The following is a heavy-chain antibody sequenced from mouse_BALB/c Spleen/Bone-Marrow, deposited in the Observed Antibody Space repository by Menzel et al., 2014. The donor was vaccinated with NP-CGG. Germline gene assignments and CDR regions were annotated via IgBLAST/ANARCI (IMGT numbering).Heavy chain of an antibody. CDR1: GFTFTSYW. D-gene: IGHD2-1*01. CDR3: ARDGNYRYAMDY. Sequence: QVQLQQSGDELVKPGASVKLSCMASGFTFTSYWIHWVKQRPGQGPEWIGEINPSNGRTNCNEKFKRKATLTEDKSSSTAYVQLSSLTSEDSAVYYCARDGNYRYAMDYWGQGTSVTVSS. CDR2: INPSNGRT. V-gene: IGHV1S81*02. J-gene: IGHJ4*01.